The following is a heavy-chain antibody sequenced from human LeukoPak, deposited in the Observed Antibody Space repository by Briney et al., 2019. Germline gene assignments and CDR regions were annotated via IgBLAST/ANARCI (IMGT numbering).Heavy chain of an antibody. CDR1: GYTFTGYY. Sequence: ASVKVSCKASGYTFTGYYMHWVRQAPGQGLEWMGWINPNSGGTNYAQKFQGRVTMTRDTSISTAYMELRSLRSDDTAVYYCARGVGRGYYDSSGYATFDYWGQGTLVTVSS. V-gene: IGHV1-2*02. CDR3: ARGVGRGYYDSSGYATFDY. D-gene: IGHD3-22*01. CDR2: INPNSGGT. J-gene: IGHJ4*02.